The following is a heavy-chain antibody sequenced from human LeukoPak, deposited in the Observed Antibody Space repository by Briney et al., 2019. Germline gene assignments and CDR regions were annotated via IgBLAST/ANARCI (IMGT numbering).Heavy chain of an antibody. Sequence: GGSLRLSCAVSGFTFSSYDMNWVRQAPGKGLEWVSSISSSSNYIHYADSVKGRFTISRDNAKNSLYLQMNSLRAEDTAVYFCKRGTLGAWGWWGQGTLVTVSA. CDR2: ISSSSNYI. CDR1: GFTFSSYD. V-gene: IGHV3-21*01. J-gene: IGHJ4*02. D-gene: IGHD6-19*01. CDR3: KRGTLGAWGW.